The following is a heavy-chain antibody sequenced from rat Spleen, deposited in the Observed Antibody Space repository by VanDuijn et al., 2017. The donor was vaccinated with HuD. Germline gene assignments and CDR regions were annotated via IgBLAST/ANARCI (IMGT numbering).Heavy chain of an antibody. V-gene: IGHV5-25*01. Sequence: EVQLVESGGGLVQPGRSLRLSCAASGFTFSNYDMAWVRQAPTKGLEWVASISSSGGSTYYRDSVKCRFTVSRDNAKSTLYLQMDSLRSEDTATYYCARQSNYYVMDAWGQGASVTVSS. CDR3: ARQSNYYVMDA. J-gene: IGHJ4*01. CDR1: GFTFSNYD. CDR2: ISSSGGST.